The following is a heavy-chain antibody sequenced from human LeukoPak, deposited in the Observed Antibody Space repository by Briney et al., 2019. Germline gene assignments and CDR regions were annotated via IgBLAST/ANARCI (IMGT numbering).Heavy chain of an antibody. CDR2: IYPGDSDA. CDR3: ARRRDLYSGSYYPFDY. V-gene: IGHV5-51*01. Sequence: GESLKISCKGSGYSFTNYWIGWVRQMPGKGLKWMGIIYPGDSDARYSPSVQGQVTISADKSISTAYLQWSSLKASDTAMYYCARRRDLYSGSYYPFDYWGQGTLVTVSS. CDR1: GYSFTNYW. D-gene: IGHD1-26*01. J-gene: IGHJ4*02.